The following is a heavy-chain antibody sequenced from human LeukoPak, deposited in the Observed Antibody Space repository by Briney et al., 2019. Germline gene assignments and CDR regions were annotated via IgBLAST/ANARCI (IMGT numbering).Heavy chain of an antibody. Sequence: SETLSLTCTVSGYSISSGYSWGWIRQPPGKGLEWIGNIYHSGSTYYNPSLKSRVTISVDTSKNQFSLKLSSVTAADTAVYYCAIGSIAAPLPLDYWGQGTLVTVSS. CDR2: IYHSGST. CDR3: AIGSIAAPLPLDY. D-gene: IGHD6-6*01. J-gene: IGHJ4*02. V-gene: IGHV4-38-2*02. CDR1: GYSISSGYS.